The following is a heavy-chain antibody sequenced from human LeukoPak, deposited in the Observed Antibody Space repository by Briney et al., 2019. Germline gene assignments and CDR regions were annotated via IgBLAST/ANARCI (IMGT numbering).Heavy chain of an antibody. CDR2: ISSIDGST. CDR3: AKDYGDDPYYYMDV. J-gene: IGHJ6*03. V-gene: IGHV3-23*01. Sequence: GGSLRLSCAASGFTFSSYAMSWVRQAPGKGLEWVSGISSIDGSTYYADSVKGRFTVSRDNSKNTLYLQMNSLRAEDTAVYYCAKDYGDDPYYYMDVWGKGTTVTVSS. CDR1: GFTFSSYA. D-gene: IGHD4-17*01.